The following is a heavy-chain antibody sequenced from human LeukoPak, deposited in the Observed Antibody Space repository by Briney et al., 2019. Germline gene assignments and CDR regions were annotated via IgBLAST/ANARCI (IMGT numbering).Heavy chain of an antibody. Sequence: PSETLSLTCTVSGGSISSSSYYWGWIRQPPGTGLEWIGSIYYSGSTYYNPSLKSRVTISVDTSKNQFSLKLSSVTAADTAMYYCARDLGEWELPYNWFDPWGQGTLVTVSS. CDR3: ARDLGEWELPYNWFDP. V-gene: IGHV4-39*07. J-gene: IGHJ5*02. CDR2: IYYSGST. CDR1: GGSISSSSYY. D-gene: IGHD1-26*01.